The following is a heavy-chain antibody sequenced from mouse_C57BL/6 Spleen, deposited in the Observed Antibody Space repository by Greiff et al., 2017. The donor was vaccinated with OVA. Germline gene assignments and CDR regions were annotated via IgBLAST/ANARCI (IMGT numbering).Heavy chain of an antibody. J-gene: IGHJ3*01. D-gene: IGHD2-3*01. V-gene: IGHV3-1*01. Sequence: EVQLQESGPGMVKPSQSLSLTCTVTGYSITSGYDWHWIRHFPGNKLEWMGYISYSGSTNYNPSLKSRISITHDTSKNHFFLKLNSVTTEDTATYYCAREGYDGYSFAYWGQGTLVTVSA. CDR2: ISYSGST. CDR3: AREGYDGYSFAY. CDR1: GYSITSGYD.